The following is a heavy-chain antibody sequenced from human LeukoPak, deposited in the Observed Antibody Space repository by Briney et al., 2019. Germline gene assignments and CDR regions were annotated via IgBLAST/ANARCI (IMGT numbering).Heavy chain of an antibody. CDR3: ARGIRRGYSGPMYYFDY. CDR1: GYTFTSYG. J-gene: IGHJ4*02. CDR2: ISAYNGNT. V-gene: IGHV1-18*01. Sequence: ASVKVSCKASGYTFTSYGISWVRQAPGQGIEWMGWISAYNGNTNYAQKLQGRVTMTTDTSTSTAYMELRSLRSDDTAGYYCARGIRRGYSGPMYYFDYWGQGTLVTVSS. D-gene: IGHD5-12*01.